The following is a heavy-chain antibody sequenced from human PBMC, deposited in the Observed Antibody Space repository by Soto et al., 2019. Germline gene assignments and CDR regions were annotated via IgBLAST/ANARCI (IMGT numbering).Heavy chain of an antibody. J-gene: IGHJ4*02. Sequence: RGSLRLSCAASGFTFSSYSMNWVRQAPGKGLEWVSSISSSSSYIYYADSVKGRFTISRDNAKNSLYLQMNSLRAEDTAVYYCARDSTRGAPFDYWGQGTLVTVSS. CDR1: GFTFSSYS. CDR3: ARDSTRGAPFDY. CDR2: ISSSSSYI. V-gene: IGHV3-21*01.